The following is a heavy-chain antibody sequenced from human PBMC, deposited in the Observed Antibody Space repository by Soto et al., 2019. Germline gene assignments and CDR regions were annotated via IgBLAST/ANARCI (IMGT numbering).Heavy chain of an antibody. CDR1: GGTFSSYA. J-gene: IGHJ5*02. V-gene: IGHV1-69*06. Sequence: SVKVSCKASGGTFSSYAISWVRQAPGQGLEWMGGIIPIFGTANYAQKFQGRVTITADKSTSTAYMELSSLRSEDTAVYYCARAVYCSGGSCYPWFDPWGQGTLVTVSS. CDR3: ARAVYCSGGSCYPWFDP. CDR2: IIPIFGTA. D-gene: IGHD2-15*01.